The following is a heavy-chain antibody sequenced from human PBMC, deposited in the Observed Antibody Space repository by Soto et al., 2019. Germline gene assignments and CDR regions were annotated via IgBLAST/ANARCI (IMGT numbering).Heavy chain of an antibody. CDR1: GFTFSSYA. J-gene: IGHJ4*02. Sequence: GGSLRLSCAASGFTFSSYAMSWVRQAPGKGLEWVSAISGSGGSTYYADSVKGRFTISRDNSKNTLYLQMNSLRAEDTAVYYYAKPKPNIVANGDYFDYWGQGTLVTVSS. CDR2: ISGSGGST. D-gene: IGHD5-12*01. V-gene: IGHV3-23*01. CDR3: AKPKPNIVANGDYFDY.